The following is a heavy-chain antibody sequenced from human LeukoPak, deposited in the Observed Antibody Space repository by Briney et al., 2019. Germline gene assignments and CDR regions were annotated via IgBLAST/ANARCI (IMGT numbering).Heavy chain of an antibody. CDR3: ARDSYEVGATFDY. CDR2: INIDGTTT. CDR1: GFTFTRYW. D-gene: IGHD1-26*01. V-gene: IGHV3-74*01. J-gene: IGHJ4*02. Sequence: PGGSLILFCAASGFTFTRYWMHWVRQVPGKGLVWVSRINIDGTTTNYADSVKGRFTVSRDNAKNTLYLQVNSLRVEDTAVYYCARDSYEVGATFDYWGQGTLVTVSS.